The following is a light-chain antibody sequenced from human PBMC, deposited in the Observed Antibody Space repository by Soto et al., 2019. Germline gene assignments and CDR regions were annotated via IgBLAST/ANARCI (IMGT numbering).Light chain of an antibody. J-gene: IGLJ1*01. CDR2: GNS. Sequence: QAVVTQPPSASGAPGQRVTISCTGSSSNIGAGYDVHWYQQLPGTAPKLLIYGNSNRPSGVPDRFSGSKSGTSASLAITGLQAEDEADYYCQSYDSSLSGRVFGTGTKVTVL. CDR3: QSYDSSLSGRV. V-gene: IGLV1-40*01. CDR1: SSNIGAGYD.